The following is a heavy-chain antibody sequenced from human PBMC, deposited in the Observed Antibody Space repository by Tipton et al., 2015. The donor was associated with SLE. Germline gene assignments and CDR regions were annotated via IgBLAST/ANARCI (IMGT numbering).Heavy chain of an antibody. CDR3: AXXGYCTGGVCPPYFDY. D-gene: IGHD2-8*02. Sequence: QVQLVQSGAEVKKPGASVKXXXKASXYTFTGYYMHXXXQAPGQGLEWMGRINPNSGGTNYAQKFQGRVTMTRDTSISTAYMELSRLRSXDTXVYYCAXXGYCTGGVCPPYFDYWGQGSRITVSS. CDR1: XYTFTGYY. J-gene: IGHJ4*02. CDR2: INPNSGGT. V-gene: IGHV1-2*06.